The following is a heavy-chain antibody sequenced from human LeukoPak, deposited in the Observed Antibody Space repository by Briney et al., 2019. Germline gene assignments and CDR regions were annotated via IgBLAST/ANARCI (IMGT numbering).Heavy chain of an antibody. CDR2: IRFDGSNK. V-gene: IGHV3-30*02. CDR1: GFTFSTYG. CDR3: AEGDGMDV. Sequence: GGSLRLSCAASGFTFSTYGMHWVRQAPGKGLEWVAFIRFDGSNKYYGDSVKGRFTISRDDSKNTLYLEMSSLRAEDTAVYYCAEGDGMDVWGQGTTVTVSS. J-gene: IGHJ6*02.